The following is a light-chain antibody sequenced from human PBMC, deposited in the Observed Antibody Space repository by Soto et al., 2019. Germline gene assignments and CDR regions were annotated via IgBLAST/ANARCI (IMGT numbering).Light chain of an antibody. J-gene: IGKJ4*01. CDR1: QSISSL. CDR2: TAS. Sequence: DIQMTQSPSSVSASVGDRVTITCRASQSISSLFAWYQQKPGKAPNLLIHTASSLQSGVPSRFSGSRSGTDFTLTISSLQPEDFATYYCQQANSFPLTFGGGTKVEIK. CDR3: QQANSFPLT. V-gene: IGKV1-12*01.